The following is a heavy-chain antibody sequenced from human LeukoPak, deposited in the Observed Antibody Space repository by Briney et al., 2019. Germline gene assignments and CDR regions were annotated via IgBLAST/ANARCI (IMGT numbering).Heavy chain of an antibody. CDR2: IYYSGST. CDR3: ARRRTALGSFDI. Sequence: PSETLSLTCTVSGGSISSSSYYWGWIRQPPGKGPEWIGSIYYSGSTYYNPSLKSRVTISVDTSKNQFSLRLISVTAADTAVYYCARRRTALGSFDIRGQGTMVAVSS. J-gene: IGHJ3*02. V-gene: IGHV4-39*01. CDR1: GGSISSSSYY. D-gene: IGHD1-14*01.